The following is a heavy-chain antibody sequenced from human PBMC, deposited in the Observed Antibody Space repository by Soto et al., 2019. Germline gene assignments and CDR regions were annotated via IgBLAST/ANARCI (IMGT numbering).Heavy chain of an antibody. Sequence: SETRSLACSLSVFSIVSASYEWGWIREPPWNGLEWLATVYYIVSTYYNPSLRSRLTLAVDTSTNHFSLKVNSVTAADTAVYYSARCTGYCSGTSCYLCSDHWGQGTMVTVPS. D-gene: IGHD2-2*01. V-gene: IGHV4-39*02. CDR3: ARCTGYCSGTSCYLCSDH. J-gene: IGHJ4*02. CDR2: VYYIVST. CDR1: VFSIVSASYE.